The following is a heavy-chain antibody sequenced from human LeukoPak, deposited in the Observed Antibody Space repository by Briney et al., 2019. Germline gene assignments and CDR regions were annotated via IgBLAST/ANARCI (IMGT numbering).Heavy chain of an antibody. CDR1: GFTFSSYA. Sequence: PGGSLRLSCAASGFTFSSYAMSWVRQAPGKGLEWVSAISGSGGSTYYADSVKGRFTIPRDNSKNTLYLPMNSLRAEDTAVYYCAKTLNYYDSSGVDYWGQGTLVTVSS. D-gene: IGHD3-22*01. CDR2: ISGSGGST. V-gene: IGHV3-23*01. CDR3: AKTLNYYDSSGVDY. J-gene: IGHJ4*02.